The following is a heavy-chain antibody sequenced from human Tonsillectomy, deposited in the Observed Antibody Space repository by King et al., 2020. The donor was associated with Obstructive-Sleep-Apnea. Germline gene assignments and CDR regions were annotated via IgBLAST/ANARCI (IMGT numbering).Heavy chain of an antibody. J-gene: IGHJ3*02. D-gene: IGHD4-17*01. Sequence: VQLVESGGGVVQPGRSLRLSCAASGFTFSSYAMHWVRQAPGKGLEWVAVISYGGSNKYYADSVKGRFTISRDNSKNTLYLQMNSLRAEDTAVYYCASLVGDYAFDIWGQGTMVTVSS. CDR1: GFTFSSYA. CDR2: ISYGGSNK. V-gene: IGHV3-30-3*01. CDR3: ASLVGDYAFDI.